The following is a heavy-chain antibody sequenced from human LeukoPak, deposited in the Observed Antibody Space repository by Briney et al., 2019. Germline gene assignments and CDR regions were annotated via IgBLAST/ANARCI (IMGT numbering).Heavy chain of an antibody. V-gene: IGHV4-34*01. J-gene: IGHJ4*02. Sequence: PSETLSLTCAVYGGSFSGYYWSWIRQPPGKGLEWIGEINHSGSTNYNPSLKSRVTISVDTSKNQFSLKLSSVTAADTAVYYCARVRKYWGQGTLVTVSS. CDR3: ARVRKY. CDR2: INHSGST. CDR1: GGSFSGYY.